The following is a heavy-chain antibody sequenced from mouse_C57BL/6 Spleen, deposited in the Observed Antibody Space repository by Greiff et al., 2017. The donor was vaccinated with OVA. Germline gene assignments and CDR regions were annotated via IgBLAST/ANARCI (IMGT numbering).Heavy chain of an antibody. CDR2: IDPSDSET. CDR1: GYTFTSYW. J-gene: IGHJ1*03. V-gene: IGHV1-52*01. D-gene: IGHD4-1*01. CDR3: ARAGTWYFDV. Sequence: VKLQQPGAELVRPGSSVKLSCKASGYTFTSYWMHWVKQRPIQGLEWIGNIDPSDSETHYNQKFKDKATLTVDKSSSTAYMQLSSLTSEDSAVYYCARAGTWYFDVWGTGTTVTVSS.